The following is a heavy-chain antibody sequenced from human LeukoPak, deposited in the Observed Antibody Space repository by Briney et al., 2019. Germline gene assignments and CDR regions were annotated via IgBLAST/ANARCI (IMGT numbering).Heavy chain of an antibody. V-gene: IGHV4-39*02. J-gene: IGHJ3*02. D-gene: IGHD3-22*01. CDR1: VGSIISSIHY. Sequence: PSETLSLTCIVSVGSIISSIHYWGWTRQPPGKGLEWFGGISYSGGTAYNPSLRSRVTISVDTSKNQFSLKVNSVTAADTAVYYCAREVEYYDSSGYRPHAFDIWGQGTLVTVSS. CDR3: AREVEYYDSSGYRPHAFDI. CDR2: ISYSGGT.